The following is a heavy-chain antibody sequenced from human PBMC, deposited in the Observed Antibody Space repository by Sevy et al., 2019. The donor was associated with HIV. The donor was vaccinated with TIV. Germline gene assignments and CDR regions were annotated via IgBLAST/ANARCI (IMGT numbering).Heavy chain of an antibody. CDR3: ARDLPPSATTVAHFDY. D-gene: IGHD4-17*01. Sequence: GGSLRLSCAASGFTFSSYEMNWVRQAPGKGLEWVSYISNSGTTISYSDSVRGRFSISRDNARNSLYLQMNSLRAEDTAVYYCARDLPPSATTVAHFDYWGQGTMVTVSS. CDR1: GFTFSSYE. CDR2: ISNSGTTI. V-gene: IGHV3-48*03. J-gene: IGHJ4*02.